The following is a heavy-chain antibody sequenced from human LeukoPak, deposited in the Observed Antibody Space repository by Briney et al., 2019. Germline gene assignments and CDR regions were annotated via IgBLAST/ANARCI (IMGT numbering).Heavy chain of an antibody. CDR3: ARDLYYYDSSGSEGFDY. D-gene: IGHD3-22*01. CDR1: GSTVSSNY. CDR2: IYSGGST. V-gene: IGHV3-66*01. Sequence: GGSLRLSCAASGSTVSSNYMSWVRQAPGKGLEWVSVIYSGGSTYYADSVKGRFTISRDNSKNTLYLQMNSLRAEDTAVYYCARDLYYYDSSGSEGFDYWGQGTLVTVSS. J-gene: IGHJ4*02.